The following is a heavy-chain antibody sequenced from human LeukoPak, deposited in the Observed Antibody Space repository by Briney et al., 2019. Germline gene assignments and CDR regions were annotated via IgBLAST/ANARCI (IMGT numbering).Heavy chain of an antibody. D-gene: IGHD2-2*02. Sequence: ASVKVSCKASGGTFSSYAISWVRQAPGQGLEWMGRIIPILGIANYAQKFRGRVTITADKSTSTAYMELSSLRSEDTAVYYCARDWGVVPAAINYYYYGMDVWGQGTTVTVSS. CDR1: GGTFSSYA. J-gene: IGHJ6*02. CDR2: IIPILGIA. V-gene: IGHV1-69*04. CDR3: ARDWGVVPAAINYYYYGMDV.